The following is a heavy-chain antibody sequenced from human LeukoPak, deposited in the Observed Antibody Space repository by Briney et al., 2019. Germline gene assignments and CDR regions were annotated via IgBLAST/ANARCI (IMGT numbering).Heavy chain of an antibody. V-gene: IGHV3-21*04. D-gene: IGHD6-19*01. CDR3: AKDKSVGAVAVDYMDV. Sequence: GGSLRLSCAGSGFTFSSYSMTWVRQAPGKGLEWVSSITRSSIYTYYADSVKGRFTISRDNSKNSLYLQMNTLRTEDTALYYCAKDKSVGAVAVDYMDVWGKGTTVTVSS. CDR1: GFTFSSYS. CDR2: ITRSSIYT. J-gene: IGHJ6*03.